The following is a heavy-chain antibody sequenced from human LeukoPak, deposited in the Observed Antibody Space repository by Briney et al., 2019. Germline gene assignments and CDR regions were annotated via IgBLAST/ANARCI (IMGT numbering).Heavy chain of an antibody. Sequence: GGSLRLSCAASGFTFSSYEMNWVRQAPGKGLEWVSYISSSGSTIYYADSVKGRFTISRDNAKNSLYLQMNSLRAEDTAVYYCARAGLLWFGELRENYYYYMDVWGKGTTVTVSS. J-gene: IGHJ6*03. CDR2: ISSSGSTI. D-gene: IGHD3-10*01. CDR1: GFTFSSYE. V-gene: IGHV3-48*03. CDR3: ARAGLLWFGELRENYYYYMDV.